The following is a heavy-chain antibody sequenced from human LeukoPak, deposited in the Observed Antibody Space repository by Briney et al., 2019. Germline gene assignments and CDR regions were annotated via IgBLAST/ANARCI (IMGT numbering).Heavy chain of an antibody. CDR2: ISYDGSNK. V-gene: IGHV3-30*03. Sequence: GGSLRLSCAASGFTFSSYGMHWVRQAPGKGLEWVAVISYDGSNKYYADSVKGRFTISRDNAKSTLYLQMNSLRAEDTAVYYCAIIASGGCWGQGTLVTVSS. CDR1: GFTFSSYG. J-gene: IGHJ4*02. CDR3: AIIASGGC. D-gene: IGHD6-13*01.